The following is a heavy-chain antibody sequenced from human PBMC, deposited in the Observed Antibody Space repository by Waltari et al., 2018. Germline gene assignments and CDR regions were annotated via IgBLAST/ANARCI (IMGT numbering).Heavy chain of an antibody. CDR2: IIPIFGTA. Sequence: QVQLVQSGAEVKKPGSSVKVSCKASGGTFSSYAISWVRKAPGQALEWMGGIIPIFGTANYAQKFQGRVTITADESTSTAYMELSSLRSEDTAVYYCARVGRYCTNGVCYYYFDYWGQGTLVTVSS. V-gene: IGHV1-69*12. D-gene: IGHD2-8*01. CDR1: GGTFSSYA. J-gene: IGHJ4*02. CDR3: ARVGRYCTNGVCYYYFDY.